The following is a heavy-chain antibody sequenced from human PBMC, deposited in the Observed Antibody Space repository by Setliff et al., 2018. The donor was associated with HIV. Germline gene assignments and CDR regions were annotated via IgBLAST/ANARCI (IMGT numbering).Heavy chain of an antibody. CDR1: YDSIRSYS. Sequence: SETLSLTCTVSYDSIRSYSWSWIRQPPGKGLEWIGYINNSGSTNSNPSLKSRVTISVDASKNQFSLKLSSVTAADTALYYCARDDSGSYNNWFDPWGQGTLVTSPQ. J-gene: IGHJ5*02. CDR2: INNSGST. CDR3: ARDDSGSYNNWFDP. D-gene: IGHD1-26*01. V-gene: IGHV4-59*01.